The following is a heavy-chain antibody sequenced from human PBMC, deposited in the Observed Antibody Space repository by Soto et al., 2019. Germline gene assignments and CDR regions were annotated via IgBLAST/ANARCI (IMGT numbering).Heavy chain of an antibody. Sequence: SETLSLTCTVSGGSISSGGYYWSWIRQHPGKGLEWIGYIYYSGSTYYNPSLKSRVTISVDTSKNQFSLKLSSVTAADTAVYYCASSTGGAARREYGYWGQGTLVTVSS. D-gene: IGHD6-6*01. CDR3: ASSTGGAARREYGY. CDR1: GGSISSGGYY. CDR2: IYYSGST. V-gene: IGHV4-31*03. J-gene: IGHJ4*02.